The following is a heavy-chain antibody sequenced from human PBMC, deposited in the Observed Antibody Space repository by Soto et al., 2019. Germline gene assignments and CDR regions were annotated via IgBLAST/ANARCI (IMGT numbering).Heavy chain of an antibody. D-gene: IGHD2-21*02. Sequence: ASVKVSCKASGYTFTSYYMHRVRQAPGQGLEWMGIINPSGGSTSYAQKFQGRVTMTRDTSTSTVYMELSSLRSEDTAVYYCAREGRFIVVVTAVLDYWGQGTLVTVSS. V-gene: IGHV1-46*01. CDR1: GYTFTSYY. J-gene: IGHJ4*02. CDR3: AREGRFIVVVTAVLDY. CDR2: INPSGGST.